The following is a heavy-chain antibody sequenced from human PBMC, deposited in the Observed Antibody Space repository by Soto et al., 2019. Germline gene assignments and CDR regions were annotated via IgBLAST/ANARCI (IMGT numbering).Heavy chain of an antibody. CDR3: ARIAVFGSGSQSGYDY. CDR2: IYYSGST. D-gene: IGHD3-10*01. CDR1: GGSISSGDYY. Sequence: SETLSLTCTVSGGSISSGDYYWSWIRQPPGKGLEWIGYIYYSGSTYYSPSLKGRVTISVDTPKNQFSLKLSSVTAADTAVYYCARIAVFGSGSQSGYDYWGQGTLVTVSS. J-gene: IGHJ4*02. V-gene: IGHV4-30-4*01.